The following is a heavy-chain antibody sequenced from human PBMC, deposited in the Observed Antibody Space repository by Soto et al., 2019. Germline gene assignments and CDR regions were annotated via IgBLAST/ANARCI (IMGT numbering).Heavy chain of an antibody. V-gene: IGHV3-21*05. J-gene: IGHJ4*02. D-gene: IGHD4-17*01. CDR3: ASCYGDYEFPCEY. CDR1: GFTFTDYS. Sequence: PGGSLRLSCEGSGFTFTDYSMLWVRQAPGKGLEWVSYISSTSNIAFYVDSVGGRFTTSRDNAKNSLYLQMNSLRDEDTAVYYCASCYGDYEFPCEYWGQGTLVTVSS. CDR2: ISSTSNIA.